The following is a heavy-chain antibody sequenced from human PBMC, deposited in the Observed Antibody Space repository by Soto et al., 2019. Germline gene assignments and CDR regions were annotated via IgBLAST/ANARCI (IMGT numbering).Heavy chain of an antibody. CDR3: ARVSSSWYYYYMDV. Sequence: GGSLRLSCAASGFTFSDHYMDWVRQAPGKGLEWVGRTRNKANSYTTEYAASVKGRFTISRDDSKNSLYLQMNSLKTEDTAVYYCARVSSSWYYYYMDVWGKGTTVTVSS. J-gene: IGHJ6*03. D-gene: IGHD6-13*01. CDR2: TRNKANSYTT. CDR1: GFTFSDHY. V-gene: IGHV3-72*01.